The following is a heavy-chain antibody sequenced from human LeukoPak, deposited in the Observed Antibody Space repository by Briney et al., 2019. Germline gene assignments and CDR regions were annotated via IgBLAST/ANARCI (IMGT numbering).Heavy chain of an antibody. CDR2: ISYDGSNK. D-gene: IGHD3-10*01. Sequence: GRSLRLSCAASGVTFSSHGMHWVRQAPGKGLEWVAVISYDGSNKYYADSVKGRFTISRDNSKNTLYLQMNSLRAEDTAVYYCAKEDITMVRGVINYYYGMDVWGKGTTVTVSS. J-gene: IGHJ6*04. CDR1: GVTFSSHG. V-gene: IGHV3-30*18. CDR3: AKEDITMVRGVINYYYGMDV.